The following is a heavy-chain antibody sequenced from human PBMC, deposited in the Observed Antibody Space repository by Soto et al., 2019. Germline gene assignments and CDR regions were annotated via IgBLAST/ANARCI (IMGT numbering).Heavy chain of an antibody. Sequence: GGSLRLSCAASGFTFSSHAMHWVRQAPGKGLEWVAVISYDGSNKYYADSVKGRFTISRDNSKNTLYLQMNSLRAEDTAVYYCARDGTVTHDFDYWGQGTLVTVSS. CDR3: ARDGTVTHDFDY. CDR1: GFTFSSHA. D-gene: IGHD4-17*01. J-gene: IGHJ4*02. CDR2: ISYDGSNK. V-gene: IGHV3-30-3*01.